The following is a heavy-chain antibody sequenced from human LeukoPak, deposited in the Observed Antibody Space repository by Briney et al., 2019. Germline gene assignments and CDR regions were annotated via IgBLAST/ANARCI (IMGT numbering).Heavy chain of an antibody. CDR1: GGSISSYY. CDR3: ARVDLYYYYMDV. CDR2: IYYSGST. Sequence: PSETLSLTCTASGGSISSYYLSWIRQPPGQGLGWMGYIYYSGSTNYNPSLKSRVTISVDTSTNQFSLNLSSVTAADTAVYYCARVDLYYYYMDVWGKGTTVTISS. J-gene: IGHJ6*03. V-gene: IGHV4-59*01.